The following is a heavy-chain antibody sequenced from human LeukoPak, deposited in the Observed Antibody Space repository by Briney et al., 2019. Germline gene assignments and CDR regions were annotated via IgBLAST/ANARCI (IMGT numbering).Heavy chain of an antibody. D-gene: IGHD3-16*01. Sequence: GGSLRLSCAASGFTFDDYAMHWVRQAPGKGLEWVSGISWNSGSIGYADSMKGRFTISRDNAKNSLYLQMNSLRAEDTALYYCAKTGAGYDYLDAFDIWGQGTMVTVSS. CDR2: ISWNSGSI. J-gene: IGHJ3*02. CDR1: GFTFDDYA. CDR3: AKTGAGYDYLDAFDI. V-gene: IGHV3-9*01.